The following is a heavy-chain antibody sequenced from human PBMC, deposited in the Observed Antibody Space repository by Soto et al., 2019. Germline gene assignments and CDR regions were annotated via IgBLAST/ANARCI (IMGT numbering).Heavy chain of an antibody. Sequence: GESLKISCKGSGYSFPTHWIGWVRQMPGKGLEWMGIIYPGDSDTRYSPSFQGQVTISVDKSINTAYLQWSTLKASDTAMYFCAKDRGSSSWDPIFDFWGRGTLVTVSS. CDR1: GYSFPTHW. CDR2: IYPGDSDT. J-gene: IGHJ4*02. D-gene: IGHD6-13*01. CDR3: AKDRGSSSWDPIFDF. V-gene: IGHV5-51*01.